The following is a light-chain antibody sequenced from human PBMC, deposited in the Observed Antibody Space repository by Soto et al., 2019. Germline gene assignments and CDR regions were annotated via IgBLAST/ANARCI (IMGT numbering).Light chain of an antibody. V-gene: IGKV3-15*01. J-gene: IGKJ1*01. CDR1: QSVSRN. CDR2: SSS. Sequence: EIVLTQSPATLSVSLGERATLSCRASQSVSRNVAWYQQKPGQAPRLLIYSSSTRASGIPARFSGSASGTEFTLTISSLQSEDIAVYYCQQYDDWQTFGQGTKV. CDR3: QQYDDWQT.